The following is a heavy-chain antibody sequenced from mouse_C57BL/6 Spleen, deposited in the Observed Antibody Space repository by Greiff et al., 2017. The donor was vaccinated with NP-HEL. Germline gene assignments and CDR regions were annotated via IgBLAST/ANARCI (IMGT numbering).Heavy chain of an antibody. J-gene: IGHJ1*03. CDR3: ARAPYYYDSSSWYFDV. V-gene: IGHV1-69*01. D-gene: IGHD1-1*01. CDR2: IDPSDSYT. Sequence: QVQLQQPGAELVMPGASVKLSCKASGYTFTSYWMHWVKQRPGQGLEWIGEIDPSDSYTNYNQKFKGKSTLTVDKSSSTAYMQLSSLTSEDSAVYYSARAPYYYDSSSWYFDVWGTGTTVTVSS. CDR1: GYTFTSYW.